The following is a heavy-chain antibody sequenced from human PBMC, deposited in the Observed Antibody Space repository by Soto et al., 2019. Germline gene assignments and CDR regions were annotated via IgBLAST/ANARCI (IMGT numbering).Heavy chain of an antibody. CDR2: ISSSSGKYI. CDR3: ARDIEQWLGQFDY. D-gene: IGHD6-19*01. V-gene: IGHV3-21*01. Sequence: GGSLRLSCAASGFTFSSYSMNWVRQAPWKGLEWVSSISSSSGKYIYYADSVKGRFTISRDNAKNSLYLQMNSLTAEDTAVYYCARDIEQWLGQFDYWGRGTLVTVSS. J-gene: IGHJ4*02. CDR1: GFTFSSYS.